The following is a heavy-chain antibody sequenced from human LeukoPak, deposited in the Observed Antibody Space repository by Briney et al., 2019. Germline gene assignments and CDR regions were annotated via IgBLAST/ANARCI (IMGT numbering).Heavy chain of an antibody. CDR2: ISSSGSTI. J-gene: IGHJ4*02. V-gene: IGHV3-48*03. CDR3: ASSSSWNDY. D-gene: IGHD6-13*01. Sequence: GSLRLSCAASGFTFSSYEMNWVRQAPGKGLEWVSYISSSGSTIYYAVSVKGRFTISRDNAKNSLYLQMNSLRAEDTAVYYCASSSSWNDYWGQGTLVTVSS. CDR1: GFTFSSYE.